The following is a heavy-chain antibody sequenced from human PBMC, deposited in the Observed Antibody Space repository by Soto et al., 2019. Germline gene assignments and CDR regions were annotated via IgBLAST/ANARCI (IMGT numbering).Heavy chain of an antibody. CDR3: ARDSTHNCYDSSAQDAFDI. J-gene: IGHJ3*02. Sequence: LRLSCAASGFTVSSYVMSWVRQAPGKGLELVSSVTGSGDDTYDSVCVRCRLTISRDNSKNTLYLQMNSLRAVDTAVYYCARDSTHNCYDSSAQDAFDIWGQGTMVTVSS. V-gene: IGHV3-23*01. CDR2: VTGSGDDT. D-gene: IGHD3-22*01. CDR1: GFTVSSYV.